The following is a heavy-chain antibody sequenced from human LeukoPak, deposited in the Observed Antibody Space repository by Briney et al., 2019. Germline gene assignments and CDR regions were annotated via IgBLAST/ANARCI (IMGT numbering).Heavy chain of an antibody. J-gene: IGHJ4*02. CDR1: GFPFSSYG. CDR3: ARDVDGYNGIDY. Sequence: PGRSLRLSCAASGFPFSSYGMHWVRQAPGKGLEWVAVIWYDGSNKYYADSVKGRFTISRDNSKNTLYLQMNSLRAEDTAVYYCARDVDGYNGIDYWGQGTLVTVSS. V-gene: IGHV3-33*01. D-gene: IGHD5-24*01. CDR2: IWYDGSNK.